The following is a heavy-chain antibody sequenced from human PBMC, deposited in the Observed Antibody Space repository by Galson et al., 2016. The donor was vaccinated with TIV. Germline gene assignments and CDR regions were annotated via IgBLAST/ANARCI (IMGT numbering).Heavy chain of an antibody. Sequence: QSGAEVKKPGESLKISCRGSGYRFSDYWIGWVRQTPEEGLEWMGVIYPGASDTKYSPSFQGQVTISADKPINTAYLQWNRLKASDTAIYFCATLSSGWPNYFDNWGQGTQVIVTS. J-gene: IGHJ4*02. D-gene: IGHD6-19*01. CDR2: IYPGASDT. CDR1: GYRFSDYW. CDR3: ATLSSGWPNYFDN. V-gene: IGHV5-51*01.